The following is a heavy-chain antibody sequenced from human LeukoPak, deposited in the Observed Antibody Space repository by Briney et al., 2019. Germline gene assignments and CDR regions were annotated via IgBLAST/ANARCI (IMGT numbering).Heavy chain of an antibody. CDR1: GFTFSSYA. J-gene: IGHJ3*02. V-gene: IGHV3-30-3*01. CDR2: ISYDGSNK. Sequence: PGGSLRLSCAASGFTFSSYAMHWVRQAPGKGLEWVAVISYDGSNKYYADSVKGRFTISRDNSKNTLYLQMNSLRAEDTAVYYCAREPSGVDAFDIWGQGTMVTASS. D-gene: IGHD2-8*01. CDR3: AREPSGVDAFDI.